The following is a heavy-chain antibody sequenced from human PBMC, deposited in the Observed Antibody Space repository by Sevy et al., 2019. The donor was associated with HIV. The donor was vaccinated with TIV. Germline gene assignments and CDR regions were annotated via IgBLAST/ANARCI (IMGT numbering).Heavy chain of an antibody. D-gene: IGHD6-19*01. Sequence: GGSLRLSCAASGFAVSSNYMSWVGQAPGKGLESVSVIYSGGSTYYADSVKGRFTISRDNSKNTLYLQMNCLRAEDTAVYYCAREGPVAGTWSAFDIWGQGTMVTVSS. CDR1: GFAVSSNY. CDR2: IYSGGST. J-gene: IGHJ3*02. CDR3: AREGPVAGTWSAFDI. V-gene: IGHV3-53*05.